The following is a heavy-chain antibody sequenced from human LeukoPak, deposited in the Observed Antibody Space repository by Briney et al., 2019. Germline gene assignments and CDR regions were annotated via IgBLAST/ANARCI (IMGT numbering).Heavy chain of an antibody. J-gene: IGHJ4*02. D-gene: IGHD1-26*01. CDR1: GFIFSDYY. V-gene: IGHV3-72*01. CDR3: ARGFLVGTRGLGY. Sequence: GGSLRLSCTVSGFIFSDYYMDWVRQAPGKGLEWVGRSGDKANSYITRYAASVKGRFTTSRDDSKKSLYLQMNSLKTEDTAVYYCARGFLVGTRGLGYWGQGTLVTVSS. CDR2: SGDKANSYIT.